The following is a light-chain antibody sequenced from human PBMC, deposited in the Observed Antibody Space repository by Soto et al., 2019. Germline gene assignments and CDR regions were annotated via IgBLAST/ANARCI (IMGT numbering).Light chain of an antibody. Sequence: QSALTQPTSVSGSPGQSITISCTGNSNDIGAYDFVSWYQQHPGKAPRLLIHGVRNRPSGISSRFSGSKSGNTASLTISGLQTEDEADYYCSSYTISSTWVFGGGTKLTVL. V-gene: IGLV2-14*01. J-gene: IGLJ3*02. CDR2: GVR. CDR3: SSYTISSTWV. CDR1: SNDIGAYDF.